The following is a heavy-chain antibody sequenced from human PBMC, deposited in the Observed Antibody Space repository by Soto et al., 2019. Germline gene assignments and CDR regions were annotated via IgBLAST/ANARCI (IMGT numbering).Heavy chain of an antibody. Sequence: GGSLTLSCTASGFNFENFGMSLVRPAPGKGLEWISSISGSGFKKYYADSVKGRFTISRDNSKSTVYLELNNLSAEDTAVYHCAKNQGVELVPLATVDWFDPWGQGSVVNVSS. J-gene: IGHJ5*02. D-gene: IGHD1-26*01. V-gene: IGHV3-23*01. CDR3: AKNQGVELVPLATVDWFDP. CDR1: GFNFENFG. CDR2: ISGSGFKK.